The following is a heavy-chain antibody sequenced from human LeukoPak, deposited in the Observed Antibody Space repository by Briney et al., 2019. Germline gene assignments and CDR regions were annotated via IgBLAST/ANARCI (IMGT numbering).Heavy chain of an antibody. CDR1: GGSISSYY. D-gene: IGHD3-22*01. CDR2: IYYSGST. CDR3: ARENSSGYYSVGPVDY. J-gene: IGHJ4*02. Sequence: PSETLSLTCTVSGGSISSYYWSWIRQPPGKGLEWIGYIYYSGSTNYNPSLKSRVTISVDTSKNQFSLKLSSVTAADTAVYYCARENSSGYYSVGPVDYWGQGTLVTVSS. V-gene: IGHV4-59*01.